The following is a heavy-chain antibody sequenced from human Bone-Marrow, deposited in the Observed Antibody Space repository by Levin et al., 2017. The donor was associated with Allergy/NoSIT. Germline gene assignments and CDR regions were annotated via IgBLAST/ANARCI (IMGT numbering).Heavy chain of an antibody. V-gene: IGHV4-34*01. CDR1: GGSFSGYY. J-gene: IGHJ4*02. CDR3: ARVHPTQVVVAATPEGYFDY. CDR2: INHSGST. D-gene: IGHD2-15*01. Sequence: PSETLSLTCAVYGGSFSGYYWSWIRQPPGKGLEWIREINHSGSTNYNPSLKSRVTISVDTSKNQFSLKLSSVTAADTAVYYCARVHPTQVVVAATPEGYFDYWGQGTLVTVSS.